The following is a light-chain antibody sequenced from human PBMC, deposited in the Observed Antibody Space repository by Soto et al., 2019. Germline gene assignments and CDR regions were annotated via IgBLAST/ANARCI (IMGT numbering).Light chain of an antibody. Sequence: QSVLTQPPSTSGTPGQRVTISCSGSSSNIGSNYVYWYQQLPGTAPKLLIYKNNARPSGVPDRFSGSKSGTSASLAISGLQSEDEADYYCAAWDDSLNGQVVFGGGTKLTVL. CDR3: AAWDDSLNGQVV. CDR2: KNN. J-gene: IGLJ2*01. CDR1: SSNIGSNY. V-gene: IGLV1-47*01.